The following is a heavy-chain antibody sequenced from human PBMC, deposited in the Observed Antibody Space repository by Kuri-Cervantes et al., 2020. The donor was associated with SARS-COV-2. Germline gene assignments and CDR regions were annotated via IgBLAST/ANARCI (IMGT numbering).Heavy chain of an antibody. Sequence: ASVKVSCKASGYTFTGYYMHWVRQAPGQGLEWMGWINPNSGGTNYAQKFQGRVTMTRDTSISTAYMELSRLRSDDTAVYYCARDRADYDFWSGSYGMDVWGQGTTVTVSS. CDR2: INPNSGGT. D-gene: IGHD3-3*01. J-gene: IGHJ6*02. CDR1: GYTFTGYY. V-gene: IGHV1-2*02. CDR3: ARDRADYDFWSGSYGMDV.